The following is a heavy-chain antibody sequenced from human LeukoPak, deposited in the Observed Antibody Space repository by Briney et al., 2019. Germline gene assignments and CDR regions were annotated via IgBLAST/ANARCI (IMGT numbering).Heavy chain of an antibody. V-gene: IGHV4-34*01. CDR3: ARGLWFGEPPGDY. D-gene: IGHD3-10*01. CDR1: GGSFSGFY. CDR2: INHSGTT. J-gene: IGHJ4*02. Sequence: SETLSLTCAVYGGSFSGFYWTWIRQTPRKGLEWIGEINHSGTTNYNPSLRGRVTISADTSKNQFSLKLSSVTAADTAVYYCARGLWFGEPPGDYWGQGTLVTVSS.